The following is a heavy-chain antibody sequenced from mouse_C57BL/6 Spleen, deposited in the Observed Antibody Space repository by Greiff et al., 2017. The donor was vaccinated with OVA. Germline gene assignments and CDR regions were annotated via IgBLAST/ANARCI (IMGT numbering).Heavy chain of an antibody. CDR1: GFTFTDYY. J-gene: IGHJ1*03. CDR2: IRNKANGYTT. CDR3: ARSPYYYGSSGGFDV. D-gene: IGHD1-1*01. V-gene: IGHV7-3*01. Sequence: EVKVVESGGGLVQPGGSLSLSCAASGFTFTDYYMSWVRQPPGKALEWLGFIRNKANGYTTEYSASVKGRFTISRDNSQSILYLQMNALRAEDSATYYCARSPYYYGSSGGFDVWGTGTTVTVSS.